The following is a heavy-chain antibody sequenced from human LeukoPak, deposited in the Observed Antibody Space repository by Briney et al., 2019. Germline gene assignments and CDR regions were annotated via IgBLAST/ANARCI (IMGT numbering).Heavy chain of an antibody. CDR1: GYTFTRYY. V-gene: IGHV1-2*02. CDR2: INPNSGGT. J-gene: IGHJ5*02. D-gene: IGHD5-18*01. Sequence: ASVRLSCEASGYTFTRYYIHCGRDAPGQGRVCMGCINPNSGGTNYAQKFQGRVPMNRGTPISTAHIELKGERSRDTPVYYCARDTAMVTYWFDPWGQGTLFTVSS. CDR3: ARDTAMVTYWFDP.